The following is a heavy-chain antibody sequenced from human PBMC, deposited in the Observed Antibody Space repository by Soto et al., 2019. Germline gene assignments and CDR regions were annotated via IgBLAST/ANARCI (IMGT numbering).Heavy chain of an antibody. CDR3: AHSSGDSSGYTYYFDY. CDR2: IYWDDDK. D-gene: IGHD3-22*01. CDR1: GFSLSTSGVG. J-gene: IGHJ4*02. V-gene: IGHV2-5*02. Sequence: QITLKESGPTLVKPTQTLTLTCTFSGFSLSTSGVGVGWIRQLPGKALEWLALIYWDDDKRYSPSLKSRLTSTKDTSKNQVVLTMTNRDPVDTATYYCAHSSGDSSGYTYYFDYWGQGTLVTVSS.